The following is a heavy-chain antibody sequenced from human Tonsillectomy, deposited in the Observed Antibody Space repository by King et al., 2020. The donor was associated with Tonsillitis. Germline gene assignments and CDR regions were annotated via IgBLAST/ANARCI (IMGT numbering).Heavy chain of an antibody. D-gene: IGHD3-22*01. Sequence: QLVQSGAEVKKPGSSVKVSCKASGGTFSSYAISWVRQAPGLGLEWMGGIIPIFGTANYAQKFQGRVTITADESTSTAYMELSSLRSEDTAVYYCARDRWPYYYDSSGYYQSFDYWGQGTLVTVSS. CDR1: GGTFSSYA. J-gene: IGHJ4*02. CDR2: IIPIFGTA. V-gene: IGHV1-69*01. CDR3: ARDRWPYYYDSSGYYQSFDY.